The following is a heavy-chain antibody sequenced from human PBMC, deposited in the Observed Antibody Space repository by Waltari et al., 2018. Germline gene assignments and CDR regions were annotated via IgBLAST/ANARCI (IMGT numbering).Heavy chain of an antibody. CDR3: ARGQWQPRFDP. Sequence: QVQLQQWGAGLLKPSETLSLTCVVYGGSFSCYYWSWIRQPPGKGLEWIGEINHSGSTNYNASLKSRVTILGDTSKNQFSLKLSSVSAADTAVYYCARGQWQPRFDPWGQGTLVTVSS. CDR1: GGSFSCYY. D-gene: IGHD6-19*01. CDR2: INHSGST. V-gene: IGHV4-34*01. J-gene: IGHJ5*02.